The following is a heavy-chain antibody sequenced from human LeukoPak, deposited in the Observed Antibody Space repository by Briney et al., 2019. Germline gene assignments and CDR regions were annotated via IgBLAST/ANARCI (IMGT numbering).Heavy chain of an antibody. V-gene: IGHV1-3*01. CDR1: GYTLTNYA. J-gene: IGHJ4*02. D-gene: IGHD6-19*01. Sequence: ASVKVSCKASGYTLTNYAIHWVRQAPGQRLEWMGWFNSDTGNTEYSQKFQGRVSISRDTSANAAYMELNRLRPEDTAVFYCVRGGPNKSGWTLDYWGQGTLVTVSS. CDR3: VRGGPNKSGWTLDY. CDR2: FNSDTGNT.